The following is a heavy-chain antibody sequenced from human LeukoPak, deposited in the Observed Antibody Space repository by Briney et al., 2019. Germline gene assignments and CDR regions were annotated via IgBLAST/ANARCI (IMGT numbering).Heavy chain of an antibody. D-gene: IGHD1-26*01. Sequence: GASVKVSCKVSGYTLTELSMHWVRQASGKGLEWMGGFDPEDGETIYAQKFQGRVTMTEDTSTDTAYMELSSLRSEDTAVYYCAIRPKIVGAIVDYWGQGTLVTVSS. J-gene: IGHJ4*02. CDR2: FDPEDGET. CDR3: AIRPKIVGAIVDY. V-gene: IGHV1-24*01. CDR1: GYTLTELS.